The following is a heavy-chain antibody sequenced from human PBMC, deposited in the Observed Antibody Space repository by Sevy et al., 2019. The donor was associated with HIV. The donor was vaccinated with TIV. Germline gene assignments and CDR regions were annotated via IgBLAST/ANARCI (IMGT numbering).Heavy chain of an antibody. CDR1: GGSFSGYY. Sequence: SETLSLTCAVYGGSFSGYYWSWIRQPPGKGLEWIGEINHSGSTNYNPSLKSRVTISVDTSKNQFSLKLSSVTAADTAVYYCAGMYSGSYYFDYWGQGTLVTVSS. D-gene: IGHD1-26*01. CDR3: AGMYSGSYYFDY. CDR2: INHSGST. V-gene: IGHV4-34*01. J-gene: IGHJ4*02.